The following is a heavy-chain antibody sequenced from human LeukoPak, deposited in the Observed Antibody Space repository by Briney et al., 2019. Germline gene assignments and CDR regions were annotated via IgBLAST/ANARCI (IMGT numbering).Heavy chain of an antibody. J-gene: IGHJ6*02. V-gene: IGHV4-61*01. Sequence: PSETLSLTCTVSGGSVSSGSYYWSWIRQPPGKGLEWIGYIYYSGSTKYNPSLKSRVTISVDTSKNQFSLKLSSVTAADTAVYYCARDRSFARGGTADGGPPYYYGMDVWGQGTTVTVSS. CDR1: GGSVSSGSYY. CDR2: IYYSGST. D-gene: IGHD1-1*01. CDR3: ARDRSFARGGTADGGPPYYYGMDV.